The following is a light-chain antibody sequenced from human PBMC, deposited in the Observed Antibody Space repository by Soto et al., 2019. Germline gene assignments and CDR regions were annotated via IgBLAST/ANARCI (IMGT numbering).Light chain of an antibody. Sequence: EIVLTQSPGTLSLSPGERATLSCRASQSVSSSYLAWYQQKPGQAHRLLIYDAYNRATGIPARFSGSGSGTDFTLTIRSLEPEDFAVYYCQQRSNWPVTFGQGTRLEIK. J-gene: IGKJ5*01. CDR1: QSVSSSY. CDR2: DAY. V-gene: IGKV3D-20*02. CDR3: QQRSNWPVT.